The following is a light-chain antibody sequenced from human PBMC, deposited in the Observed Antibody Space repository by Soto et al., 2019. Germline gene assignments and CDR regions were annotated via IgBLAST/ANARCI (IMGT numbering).Light chain of an antibody. CDR1: QSISSW. CDR3: QQYHRSSIT. V-gene: IGKV1-5*01. Sequence: DMQMTQSPSTLAASVGDRVTITWRASQSISSWLAWYQQKPGKAPKLLIYDASTLERGVPSRFSGTGSGTEFTLAITSLQPDDFATYYCQQYHRSSITFGQGTRLEIK. CDR2: DAS. J-gene: IGKJ5*01.